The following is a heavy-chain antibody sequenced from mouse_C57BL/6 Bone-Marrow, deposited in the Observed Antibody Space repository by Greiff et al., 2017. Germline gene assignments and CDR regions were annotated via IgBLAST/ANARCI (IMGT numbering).Heavy chain of an antibody. Sequence: QVQLKQSGAELVKPGASVKISCKASGYTFTDCYINWVKQRPGPGLEWIGKICPGSGSTYYNEKFKGKATLTAGKSSSTAYMQLSSLTSEDSAVYFCARNPDGYYPPWFAYWGQGTLVTVSA. V-gene: IGHV1-77*01. CDR1: GYTFTDCY. CDR2: ICPGSGST. CDR3: ARNPDGYYPPWFAY. J-gene: IGHJ3*01. D-gene: IGHD2-3*01.